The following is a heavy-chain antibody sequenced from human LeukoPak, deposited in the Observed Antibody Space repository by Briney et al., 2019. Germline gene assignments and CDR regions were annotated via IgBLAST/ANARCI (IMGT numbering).Heavy chain of an antibody. D-gene: IGHD1-26*01. V-gene: IGHV5-51*01. J-gene: IGHJ4*02. CDR3: AVPVGRGFDC. CDR1: GYDFSHLW. CDR2: IYPGDSDT. Sequence: GESLKISCKGSGYDFSHLWIGWVRQMPGKGLEWLGIIYPGDSDTKYSPSFQGQVTMSADRSISTAFLQWSSLKASDTAMYYCAVPVGRGFDCWGQGALVTVSS.